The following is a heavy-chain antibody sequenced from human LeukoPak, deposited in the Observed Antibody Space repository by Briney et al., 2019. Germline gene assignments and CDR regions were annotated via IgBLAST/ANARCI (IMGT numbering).Heavy chain of an antibody. CDR2: IIPIFGTA. V-gene: IGHV1-69*05. CDR3: ARAHYYDSSGYYHDAFDI. J-gene: IGHJ3*02. Sequence: SVRVSCKASGGTFSSYAISWVRQAPGQGLEWMGRIIPIFGTANYAQKFQGRVTITTDESTSTAYMELSSLRSEDTAVYYCARAHYYDSSGYYHDAFDIWGQGTMVTVSS. CDR1: GGTFSSYA. D-gene: IGHD3-22*01.